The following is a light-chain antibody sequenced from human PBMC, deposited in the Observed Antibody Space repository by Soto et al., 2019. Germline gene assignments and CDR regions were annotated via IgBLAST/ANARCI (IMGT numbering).Light chain of an antibody. CDR1: SSDVGAYNY. CDR2: EVT. CDR3: SSYTSSSTYV. Sequence: QSVLTQPASVSGSPGQSITISCTGTSSDVGAYNYVSWYQQHPGKAPKLMIYEVTNRPSGVSTRFSGSKSGTTASLTISGLQAEDEADYYCSSYTSSSTYVFGTGTKLTVL. J-gene: IGLJ1*01. V-gene: IGLV2-14*01.